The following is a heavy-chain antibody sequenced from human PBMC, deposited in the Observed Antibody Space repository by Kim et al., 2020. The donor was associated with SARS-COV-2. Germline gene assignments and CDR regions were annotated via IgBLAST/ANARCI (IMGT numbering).Heavy chain of an antibody. J-gene: IGHJ4*02. D-gene: IGHD6-13*01. V-gene: IGHV4-59*08. CDR3: ARHRTGYSSSWYVFDY. Sequence: SLKSRVTISVEPSKNQFSLKLSSVTAADTAVYYCARHRTGYSSSWYVFDYWGQGTLVTVSS.